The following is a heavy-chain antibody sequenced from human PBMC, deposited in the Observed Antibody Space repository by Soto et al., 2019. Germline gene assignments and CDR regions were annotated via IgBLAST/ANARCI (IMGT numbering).Heavy chain of an antibody. CDR1: GYTFTSYG. Sequence: QVHLVQSGAEVKKPGASVKVSCKGSGYTFTSYGITWVRQAPGQGLEWMGWISAHNGNTDYAQKLQGRATVTRNTSTRTAYMELRSLRSDDTAVYYCARGRYGDYWGQGALVTVS. V-gene: IGHV1-18*01. CDR3: ARGRYGDY. D-gene: IGHD1-1*01. CDR2: ISAHNGNT. J-gene: IGHJ4*02.